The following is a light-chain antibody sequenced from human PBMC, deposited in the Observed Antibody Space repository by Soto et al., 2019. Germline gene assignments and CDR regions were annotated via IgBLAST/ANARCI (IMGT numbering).Light chain of an antibody. CDR3: QQSYTTLFT. J-gene: IGKJ3*01. CDR2: DAS. CDR1: QSISIN. V-gene: IGKV1-39*01. Sequence: DIQLPQSPSSLSASVGDRVTITCRASQSISINLNWYQQRPGKAPKLMIYDASSLQSGVSSRFSGSGSGTDFTLTISDLQPEDFAMYYCQQSYTTLFTFGPGTKVDIK.